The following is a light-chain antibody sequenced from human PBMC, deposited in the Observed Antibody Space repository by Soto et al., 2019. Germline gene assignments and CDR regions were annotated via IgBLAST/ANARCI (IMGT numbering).Light chain of an antibody. CDR2: DVS. J-gene: IGLJ1*01. Sequence: QSVLTQPASVSGAPGQSIAISCTGTSSDVGGYNYVSWYQHHPGKAPKLMIYDVSNRPSGVSIRFSGSKSGNTASLTFFGLRAKDEADYYGSSYTSSSTYVFGTGPKVTAL. CDR3: SSYTSSSTYV. V-gene: IGLV2-14*03. CDR1: SSDVGGYNY.